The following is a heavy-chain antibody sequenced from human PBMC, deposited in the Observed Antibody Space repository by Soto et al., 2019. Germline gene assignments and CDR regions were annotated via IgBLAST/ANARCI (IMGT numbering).Heavy chain of an antibody. CDR1: GYSFTSYW. CDR3: ARPTAKYYYDSSAQEAFDI. CDR2: IYPGDSDT. Sequence: ESLKISCKGSGYSFTSYWIGWVRQMPGKGLEWMGIIYPGDSDTRYSPSFQGQVTISADKSISTAYLQWSSLKASDTAMYYCARPTAKYYYDSSAQEAFDISGQGPMVTVS. V-gene: IGHV5-51*01. D-gene: IGHD3-22*01. J-gene: IGHJ3*02.